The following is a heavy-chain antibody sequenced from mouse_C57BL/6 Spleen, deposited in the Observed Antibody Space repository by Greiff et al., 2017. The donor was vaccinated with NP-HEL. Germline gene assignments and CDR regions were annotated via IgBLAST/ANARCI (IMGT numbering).Heavy chain of an antibody. Sequence: QVQLQQSGAELVMPGASVKLSCKASGYTFTSYWMHWVKQRPGQGLEWIGEIDPSDSYTNYNQKFKGKSTLTVDKSSSTAYRQLSSLTAEDSAVYYCARWDEGFAYWGQGTLVTVSA. CDR2: IDPSDSYT. J-gene: IGHJ3*01. CDR3: ARWDEGFAY. D-gene: IGHD4-1*01. CDR1: GYTFTSYW. V-gene: IGHV1-69*01.